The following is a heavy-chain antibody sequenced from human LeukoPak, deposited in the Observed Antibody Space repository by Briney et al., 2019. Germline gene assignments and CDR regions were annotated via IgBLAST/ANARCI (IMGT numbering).Heavy chain of an antibody. V-gene: IGHV4-39*07. Sequence: SETLSLTCAVSGGSISSGGYSWSWIRQPPGKGLEWIGEINYSGSTHYSPALKSRVSISLDMSKKEFYLTLSSVTAADTAVYYCARGPVFRGTTSWFDPWGQGTLVTVSS. J-gene: IGHJ5*02. CDR1: GGSISSGGYS. CDR2: INYSGST. CDR3: ARGPVFRGTTSWFDP. D-gene: IGHD1/OR15-1a*01.